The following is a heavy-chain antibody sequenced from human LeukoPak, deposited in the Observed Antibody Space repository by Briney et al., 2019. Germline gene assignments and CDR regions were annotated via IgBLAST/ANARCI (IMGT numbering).Heavy chain of an antibody. CDR3: AKELDSSGYFDY. Sequence: GGSLRLSCAASGFTFNSYAMSWVRQAPEKGLEWVATISGSGGGTYYADSVKGRFTISRDDSKNTLYLQMNSLRAEDTAVYYCAKELDSSGYFDYWGQGTLVTVSS. V-gene: IGHV3-23*01. J-gene: IGHJ4*02. D-gene: IGHD3-22*01. CDR1: GFTFNSYA. CDR2: ISGSGGGT.